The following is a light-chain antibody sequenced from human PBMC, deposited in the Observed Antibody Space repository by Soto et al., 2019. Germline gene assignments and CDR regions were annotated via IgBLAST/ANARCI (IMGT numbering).Light chain of an antibody. CDR3: ISYTDRQSYL. V-gene: IGLV2-14*03. Sequence: QSVLPQPASVSGSPGQSITISCIGTRSDIGSYNHVAWYQQFPGKRPKLMIYAGSDRHPGVSDRFSGSNSGITASLTISGLQTEDEADYYCISYTDRQSYLFGTGTKVTVL. J-gene: IGLJ1*01. CDR1: RSDIGSYNH. CDR2: AGS.